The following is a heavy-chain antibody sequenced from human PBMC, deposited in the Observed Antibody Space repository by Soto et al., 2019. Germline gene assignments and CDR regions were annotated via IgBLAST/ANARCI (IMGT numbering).Heavy chain of an antibody. CDR3: ARGPPNWGFDL. Sequence: QVQLVQSGAEVKKPGASVKVSCKASGYTFTTYDINWVRQATGQGLEWIGWMSPKTGNTGYAQNCQGRVTMTRNPSISTAYMELSSLTSEDTAVYYCARGPPNWGFDLWGQGTLVIVSS. V-gene: IGHV1-8*01. CDR1: GYTFTTYD. J-gene: IGHJ4*02. CDR2: MSPKTGNT. D-gene: IGHD7-27*01.